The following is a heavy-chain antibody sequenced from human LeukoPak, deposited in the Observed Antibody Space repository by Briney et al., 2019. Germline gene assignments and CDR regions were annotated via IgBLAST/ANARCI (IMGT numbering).Heavy chain of an antibody. CDR2: ISYDGSNK. D-gene: IGHD3-9*01. CDR1: GFTFSSYG. V-gene: IGHV3-30*18. Sequence: GGSLRLSCAASGFTFSSYGMHWVRQAPGKGLEWVAVISYDGSNKYYADSVKGRFTISRDNSKNTLYLQMNSLRADDTAVYYCAKGGYYDSLTGYRYWGQGTLVTVSS. CDR3: AKGGYYDSLTGYRY. J-gene: IGHJ4*02.